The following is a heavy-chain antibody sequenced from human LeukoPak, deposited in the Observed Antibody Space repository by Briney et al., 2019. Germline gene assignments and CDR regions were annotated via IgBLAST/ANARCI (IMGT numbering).Heavy chain of an antibody. CDR2: IYYSGST. Sequence: TSETLSLTCTVSGGSISSSSYYWGWIRQPPGKGLEWIGSIYYSGSTYYNPSLKSRVTISVGTSKNQFSLKLSSVTAADTAVYYCARELMIVPPLEMSYFDYWGQGTLVTVSS. J-gene: IGHJ4*02. V-gene: IGHV4-39*07. D-gene: IGHD3-22*01. CDR3: ARELMIVPPLEMSYFDY. CDR1: GGSISSSSYY.